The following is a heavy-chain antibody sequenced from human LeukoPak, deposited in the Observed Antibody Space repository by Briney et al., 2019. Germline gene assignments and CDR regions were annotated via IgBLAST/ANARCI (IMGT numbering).Heavy chain of an antibody. V-gene: IGHV4-59*01. CDR2: IYYSGST. CDR3: ARRSTVTTLTDDY. CDR1: GGSITSYYY. J-gene: IGHJ4*02. Sequence: SETLSLTCTVSGGSITSYYYWSWIRQPPGKGLEWIGYIYYSGSTSYNPSLKVRVTISLDTSKNQFSLRLNSVTAADTAVYYCARRSTVTTLTDDYWGQGTLVTVSS. D-gene: IGHD4-17*01.